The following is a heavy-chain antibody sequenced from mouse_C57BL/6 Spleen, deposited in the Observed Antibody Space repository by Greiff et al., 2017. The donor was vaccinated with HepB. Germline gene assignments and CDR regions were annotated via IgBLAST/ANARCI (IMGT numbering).Heavy chain of an antibody. D-gene: IGHD1-1*01. Sequence: EVMLVESGGGLVKPGGSLKLSCAASGFTFSSSTMSWVRQPPEKRLEWVATFSGGGGNTYYPDRVKGRFTISRDNAKNTLYLQMSSRRSEDTALYYCARQGNYYGSSDYAMDDWGQGTSVTVAS. CDR2: FSGGGGNT. CDR1: GFTFSSST. J-gene: IGHJ4*01. V-gene: IGHV5-9*01. CDR3: ARQGNYYGSSDYAMDD.